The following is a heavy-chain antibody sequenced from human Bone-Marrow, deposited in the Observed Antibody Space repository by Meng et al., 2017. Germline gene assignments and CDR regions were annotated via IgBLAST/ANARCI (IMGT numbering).Heavy chain of an antibody. V-gene: IGHV4-31*01. CDR1: GGSISSGNHY. Sequence: QLQESGPGLWKPSPTLSLTCTVSGGSISSGNHYWSWIRQHPGKGLEWIGYIYYSGSTYYNPSLKSLVTISVDTSKNQFSLKLSSVTAADTAVYYCARTYYDFWSGYYYFDYWGQGTLVTVSS. D-gene: IGHD3-3*01. J-gene: IGHJ4*02. CDR3: ARTYYDFWSGYYYFDY. CDR2: IYYSGST.